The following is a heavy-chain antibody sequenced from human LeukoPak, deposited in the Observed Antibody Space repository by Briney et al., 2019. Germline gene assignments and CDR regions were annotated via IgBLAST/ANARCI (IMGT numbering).Heavy chain of an antibody. V-gene: IGHV1-69*04. Sequence: GASVKVSCKASGGTFSSYTISWVRQAPGQGLEWMGRIIPILGIANYAQKFQGRVTITADKSTSTAYMELSSLRSEDTAVYYCARDLSYGWFDPWGQGTLVTVSS. J-gene: IGHJ5*02. CDR1: GGTFSSYT. CDR3: ARDLSYGWFDP. CDR2: IIPILGIA. D-gene: IGHD4-17*01.